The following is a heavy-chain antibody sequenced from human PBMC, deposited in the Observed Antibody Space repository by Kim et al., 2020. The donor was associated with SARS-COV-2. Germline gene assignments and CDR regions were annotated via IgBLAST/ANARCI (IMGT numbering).Heavy chain of an antibody. CDR2: IIPILGIA. Sequence: SVKVSCKASGGTFSSYTISWVRQAPGQGLEWMGRIIPILGIANYAQKFQGRVTITADKSTSTAYMELSSLRSEDTAVYYCARVDGYSSGFIDYWGQGTLVTVSS. D-gene: IGHD6-19*01. CDR1: GGTFSSYT. CDR3: ARVDGYSSGFIDY. V-gene: IGHV1-69*02. J-gene: IGHJ4*02.